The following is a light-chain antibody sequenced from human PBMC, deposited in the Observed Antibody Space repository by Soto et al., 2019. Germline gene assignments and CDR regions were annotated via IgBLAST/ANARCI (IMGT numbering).Light chain of an antibody. V-gene: IGLV1-44*01. CDR1: SSNIGLND. CDR3: AAWDDSLNGPV. J-gene: IGLJ2*01. Sequence: QPVLTQPPSASGTPGQTVPISCSGSSSNIGLNDVHWYRQLSGTAPQILIYDTNQQATGVPDRFSGSRSGTSASLAIHGLQSEDEADYHCAAWDDSLNGPVFGGGTKLTVL. CDR2: DTN.